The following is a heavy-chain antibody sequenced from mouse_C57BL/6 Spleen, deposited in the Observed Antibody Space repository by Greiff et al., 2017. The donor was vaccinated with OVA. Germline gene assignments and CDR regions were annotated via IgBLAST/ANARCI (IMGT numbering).Heavy chain of an antibody. Sequence: QVQLQQPGAELVMPGASVKLSCKASGYTFTSYWMHWVKQRPGQGLEWIGELDPSDSYTNYNQKFKGKSTLTVDKSSSTAYMQLSSLTSEDSAVYYCARPGLPGTGWYFDVWGTGTTVTVSS. CDR2: LDPSDSYT. CDR1: GYTFTSYW. CDR3: ARPGLPGTGWYFDV. V-gene: IGHV1-69*01. J-gene: IGHJ1*03. D-gene: IGHD4-1*01.